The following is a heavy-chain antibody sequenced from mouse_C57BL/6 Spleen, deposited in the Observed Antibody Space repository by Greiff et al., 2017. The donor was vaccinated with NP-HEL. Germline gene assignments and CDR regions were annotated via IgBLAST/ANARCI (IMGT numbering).Heavy chain of an antibody. Sequence: VQLQHPGAELVRPGSSVKLSCKASGYTFTSYWMDWVKQRPGQGLEWIGNIYPSDSETHYNQKFKDKATLTVDKSSSTAYMQLSSLTTEDSAIYYCARHYGSSSYAMDYWGQGTSVTVSS. V-gene: IGHV1-61*01. D-gene: IGHD1-1*01. CDR2: IYPSDSET. J-gene: IGHJ4*01. CDR1: GYTFTSYW. CDR3: ARHYGSSSYAMDY.